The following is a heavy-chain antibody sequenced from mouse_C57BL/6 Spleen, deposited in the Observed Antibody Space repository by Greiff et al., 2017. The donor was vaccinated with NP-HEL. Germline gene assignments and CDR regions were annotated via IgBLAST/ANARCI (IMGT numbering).Heavy chain of an antibody. CDR1: GYTFTDYN. CDR3: ARRGLFCFDY. Sequence: EVKLLESGPELVKPGASVKMSCKASGYTFTDYNMHWVKQSHGKSLEWIGYINPNNGGTSYNQKFKGKATLTVNKSSSTAYMELRSLTSEDSAVYYCARRGLFCFDYWGQGTTLTVSS. J-gene: IGHJ2*01. V-gene: IGHV1-22*01. CDR2: INPNNGGT. D-gene: IGHD1-1*01.